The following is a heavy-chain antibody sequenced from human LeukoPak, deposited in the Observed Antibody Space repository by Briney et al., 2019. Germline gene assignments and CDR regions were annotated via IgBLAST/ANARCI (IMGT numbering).Heavy chain of an antibody. Sequence: ASVKVSCKASGYTLTDYYMHWVRQAPGQGLEWMGRINPNSGGTNCAQKFQGRVTMTRGTSISTVYMELSRLRSDDTAVYYCARVGYYESSGYYEYWGQGTLVTVFS. V-gene: IGHV1-2*06. CDR3: ARVGYYESSGYYEY. D-gene: IGHD3-22*01. CDR1: GYTLTDYY. J-gene: IGHJ4*02. CDR2: INPNSGGT.